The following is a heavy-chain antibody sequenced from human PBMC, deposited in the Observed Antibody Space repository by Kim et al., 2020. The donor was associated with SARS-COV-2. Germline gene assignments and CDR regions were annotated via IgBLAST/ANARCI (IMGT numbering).Heavy chain of an antibody. Sequence: GGSLRLSCAASGFTVSSNYMSWVRQAPGKGLEWVSVIYSGGSTYYADSVKGRFTISRDNSKNTLYLQMNSLRAEDTAVYYCATGEAPGADSSSYDAFDIWGQGTMVTVSS. D-gene: IGHD6-13*01. CDR1: GFTVSSNY. CDR3: ATGEAPGADSSSYDAFDI. CDR2: IYSGGST. V-gene: IGHV3-53*01. J-gene: IGHJ3*02.